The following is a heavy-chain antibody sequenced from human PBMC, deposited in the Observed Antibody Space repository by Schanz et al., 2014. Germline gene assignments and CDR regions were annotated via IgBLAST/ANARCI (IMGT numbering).Heavy chain of an antibody. Sequence: VQLVESGGGVVQPGRSLRLSCAASGFTFSAYAMTWVRQIPGKGLEWISYITYNGGTIYYADSVKGRFTISRDNAKNSLYLEMNSLRAEDTALYYCARGRVLESWGQGTLVTVSS. D-gene: IGHD1-1*01. CDR3: ARGRVLES. CDR2: ITYNGGTI. V-gene: IGHV3-48*01. CDR1: GFTFSAYA. J-gene: IGHJ5*02.